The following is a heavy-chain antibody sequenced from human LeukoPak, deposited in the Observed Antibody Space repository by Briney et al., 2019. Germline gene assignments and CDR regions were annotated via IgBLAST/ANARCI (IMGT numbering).Heavy chain of an antibody. CDR3: ARGGRYCSTTSCLGEGYYFDY. CDR2: INPNSGGT. V-gene: IGHV1-2*02. D-gene: IGHD2-2*01. Sequence: GASVKVSCKASGYTFTAYYIHWVRQAPGQGLGWMGWINPNSGGTNYAQKFQGRVTMTRDTSISTAYMDLSRLRSDDTAVYYCARGGRYCSTTSCLGEGYYFDYWGQGTLVTVSS. J-gene: IGHJ4*02. CDR1: GYTFTAYY.